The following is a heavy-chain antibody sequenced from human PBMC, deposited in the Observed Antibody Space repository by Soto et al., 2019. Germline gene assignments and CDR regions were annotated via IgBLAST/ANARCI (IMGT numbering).Heavy chain of an antibody. D-gene: IGHD2-2*01. Sequence: SETLSLTCTVSGGSISSSIYYWVWIRQPPGKVLEWIGSIYYSGSTYYNPSLKSRVTISVDTSKNQFSLKLSSMTAADTAVYYCALTEYQLLSPLYYYYGMDVWGQGTTVTVSS. J-gene: IGHJ6*02. CDR2: IYYSGST. CDR3: ALTEYQLLSPLYYYYGMDV. V-gene: IGHV4-39*01. CDR1: GGSISSSIYY.